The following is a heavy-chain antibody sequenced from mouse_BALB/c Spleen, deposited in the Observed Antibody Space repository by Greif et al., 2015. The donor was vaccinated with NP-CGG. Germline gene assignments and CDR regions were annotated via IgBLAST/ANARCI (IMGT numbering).Heavy chain of an antibody. D-gene: IGHD2-10*02. CDR2: ISDGGSYT. CDR3: ARDRGYGNSYYFDY. CDR1: GFTFSDYY. J-gene: IGHJ2*01. Sequence: DVKLVESGGGLVKPGGSLKLSCAASGFTFSDYYMYWVRQTPEKRLEWVATISDGGSYTYYPDSVKGRFTISRDNAKNNLYLQMSSLKSEDTAMYYCARDRGYGNSYYFDYWGQGTTLTVSS. V-gene: IGHV5-4*02.